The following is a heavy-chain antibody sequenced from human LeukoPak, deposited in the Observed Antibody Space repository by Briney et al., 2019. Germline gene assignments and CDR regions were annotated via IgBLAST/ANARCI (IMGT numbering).Heavy chain of an antibody. J-gene: IGHJ4*02. D-gene: IGHD3-22*01. CDR2: IYYSGST. V-gene: IGHV4-59*08. CDR3: ARVDYYDPRRDY. Sequence: PSETLSLTCTVSGGSISSYYWSWIRQPPGKGLEWIGYIYYSGSTNYNPSLKSRVTISVDTSKNQFSLKLSSVTAADTAVYYCARVDYYDPRRDYWGQGTLVTVSS. CDR1: GGSISSYY.